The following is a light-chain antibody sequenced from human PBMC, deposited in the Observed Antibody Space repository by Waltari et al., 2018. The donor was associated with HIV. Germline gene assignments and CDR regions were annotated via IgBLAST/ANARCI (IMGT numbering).Light chain of an antibody. Sequence: NFMLTPPHSVSESPGKTVTISCTRSRGSIASNYVQWYQQRPGSSPTTVISEDNQRPSGVPDRFSGSIDSSSNSASLTISGLKTEDEADYYCQSYDSSNPVVFGGGTKLTVL. CDR2: EDN. J-gene: IGLJ2*01. V-gene: IGLV6-57*01. CDR3: QSYDSSNPVV. CDR1: RGSIASNY.